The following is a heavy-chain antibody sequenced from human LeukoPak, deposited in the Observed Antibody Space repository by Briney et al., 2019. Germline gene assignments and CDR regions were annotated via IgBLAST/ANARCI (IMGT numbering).Heavy chain of an antibody. V-gene: IGHV4-34*01. CDR3: ARGLVGANTKNWFDP. CDR1: GGSFSGYY. J-gene: IGHJ5*02. CDR2: INHSGST. D-gene: IGHD1-26*01. Sequence: NPSETLCLTCAVYGGSFSGYYWSWIRQPPGKGLEWIGEINHSGSTNYNPSLKSRVTISVDTSKNQFSLKLSSVTAADTAVYYCARGLVGANTKNWFDPWGQGTLVTVSS.